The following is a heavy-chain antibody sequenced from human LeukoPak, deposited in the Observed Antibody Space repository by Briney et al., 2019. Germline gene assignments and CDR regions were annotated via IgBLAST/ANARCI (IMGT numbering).Heavy chain of an antibody. CDR2: IYYSGSA. V-gene: IGHV4-59*01. Sequence: PSETLSLTCTVSGGSISGYYWSWIRQPPGKGLEWIGYIYYSGSADYNPSLKSRVTISVDTSKNQFSLKLSSVTPADTAVYYCARDKQPGDNWGQGTLVTVSS. CDR3: ARDKQPGDN. D-gene: IGHD5-18*01. CDR1: GGSISGYY. J-gene: IGHJ4*02.